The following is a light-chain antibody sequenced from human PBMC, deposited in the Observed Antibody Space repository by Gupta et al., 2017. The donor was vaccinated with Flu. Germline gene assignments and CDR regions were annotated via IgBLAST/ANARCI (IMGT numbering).Light chain of an antibody. CDR2: KTS. CDR3: QQDNSYYT. V-gene: IGKV1-5*03. CDR1: QSISDW. J-gene: IGKJ2*01. Sequence: VGDRVTITCRASQSISDWLAWYQQKPGKAPKLLIYKTSTLESGVPSRFSGSRSGTEFTLTISGLQPDDVATYCCQQDNSYYTFGQGTKLEIK.